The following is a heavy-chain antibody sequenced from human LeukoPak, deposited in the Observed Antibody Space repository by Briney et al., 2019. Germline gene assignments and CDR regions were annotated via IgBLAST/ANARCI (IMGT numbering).Heavy chain of an antibody. J-gene: IGHJ5*02. D-gene: IGHD3-9*01. CDR1: GYTFTGYY. V-gene: IGHV1-2*02. Sequence: ASVKVSCKASGYTFTGYYMHWVRQAPGQGLEWMGWINPNSGGTNYAQKFQGRVTMTRDTSISTAYMELSRLRSDDTAVYYFARGILTGRNNWFDPWGQGTLVTVSS. CDR3: ARGILTGRNNWFDP. CDR2: INPNSGGT.